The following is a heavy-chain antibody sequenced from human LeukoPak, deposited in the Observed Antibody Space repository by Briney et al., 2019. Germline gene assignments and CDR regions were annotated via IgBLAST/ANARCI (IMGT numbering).Heavy chain of an antibody. D-gene: IGHD3-9*01. J-gene: IGHJ4*02. Sequence: GGSLRLSCAASGFTFSDYYMSWIRQAPGKGLGWVSYISSSSSYTNYADSVKGRFTVSRDNAKNSLYLHMNSLRAEDTPVYYCARDDTILTGLDGWGQGTLVTVSS. CDR1: GFTFSDYY. CDR2: ISSSSSYT. V-gene: IGHV3-11*06. CDR3: ARDDTILTGLDG.